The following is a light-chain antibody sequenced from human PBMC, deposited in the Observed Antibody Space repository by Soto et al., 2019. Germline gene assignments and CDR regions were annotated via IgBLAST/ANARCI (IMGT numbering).Light chain of an antibody. CDR3: QQRDIWPPLT. V-gene: IGKV3-11*01. J-gene: IGKJ4*01. Sequence: VLTQSPVTLSLSPGETATLFCKASQSVGIYLGWFQQKPGQAPRVLIYDATNRAGGVPDRFSGSGSGTDFTLTISSLEAEDSAVYYCQQRDIWPPLTFGGETKLEIK. CDR2: DAT. CDR1: QSVGIY.